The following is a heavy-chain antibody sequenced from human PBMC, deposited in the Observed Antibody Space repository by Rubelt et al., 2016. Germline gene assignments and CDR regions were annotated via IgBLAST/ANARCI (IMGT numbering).Heavy chain of an antibody. Sequence: VAVISYDGSNKYYADSVKGRFTISRDNSKNTLYLQMNSLRAEDTAVYYCARGSEWTPFIAARAWSSWFDPWGQGTLVTVSS. CDR3: ARGSEWTPFIAARAWSSWFDP. CDR2: ISYDGSNK. V-gene: IGHV3-33*05. J-gene: IGHJ5*02. D-gene: IGHD6-13*01.